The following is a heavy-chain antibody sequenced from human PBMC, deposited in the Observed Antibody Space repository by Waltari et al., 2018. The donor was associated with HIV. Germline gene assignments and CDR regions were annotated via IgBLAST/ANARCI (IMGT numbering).Heavy chain of an antibody. J-gene: IGHJ4*02. CDR2: IKQDGNEK. V-gene: IGHV3-7*01. D-gene: IGHD1-26*01. Sequence: EVQLVETGGALVQPGGSLRVSCVASGFTFSKYWMTWVRRAPGKGLEWVGKIKQDGNEKNYLDSVKGRFTISRDNAKNSLYLQMNNLRDEYSATYYCARAYSGTYRIGDYWGQGTLVTVSS. CDR1: GFTFSKYW. CDR3: ARAYSGTYRIGDY.